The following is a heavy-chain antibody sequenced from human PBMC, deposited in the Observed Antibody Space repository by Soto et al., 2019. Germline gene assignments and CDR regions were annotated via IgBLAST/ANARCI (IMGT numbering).Heavy chain of an antibody. CDR2: IRSKPYDGTT. CDR1: VFTFGDYA. Sequence: GSLRLSCTASVFTFGDYAMSRFRQAPGKGLEWVGFIRSKPYDGTTEYAASAKGRFTISRDDSKSIAYLQMNSLKTEDTAVYYCAKDLFSMVRGASYYSYGMDVWGQGTTVTVSS. CDR3: AKDLFSMVRGASYYSYGMDV. D-gene: IGHD3-10*01. V-gene: IGHV3-49*03. J-gene: IGHJ6*02.